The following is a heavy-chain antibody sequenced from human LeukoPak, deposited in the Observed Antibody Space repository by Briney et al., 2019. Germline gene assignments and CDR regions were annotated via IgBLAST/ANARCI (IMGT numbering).Heavy chain of an antibody. CDR2: MSGSSSYI. V-gene: IGHV3-21*01. CDR1: GFXFSSYS. CDR3: VRADAKKTAMVDY. J-gene: IGHJ4*02. Sequence: GGSLRLSCAASGFXFSSYSINWVRQAPGQGLGWVSAMSGSSSYIYYADPLKGRFTISRDNAKNSLYLQMNSLRVEDTAVYYCVRADAKKTAMVDYWGRGTLVAVSS. D-gene: IGHD5-18*01.